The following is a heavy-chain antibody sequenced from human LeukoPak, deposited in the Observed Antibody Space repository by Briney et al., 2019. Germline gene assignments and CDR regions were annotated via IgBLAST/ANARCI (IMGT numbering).Heavy chain of an antibody. D-gene: IGHD6-13*01. CDR1: GYSFTSYW. CDR3: ARRSSSWPYWYFDL. CDR2: IYPGDSDT. V-gene: IGHV5-51*01. J-gene: IGHJ2*01. Sequence: PGESLKISCKGSGYSFTSYWIAWVRQVPGKGLEWMGIIYPGDSDTRYSPSLQGQVTISADKSISTAYLQRSSLKASDTAMYYCARRSSSWPYWYFDLWGRGTLVTVSS.